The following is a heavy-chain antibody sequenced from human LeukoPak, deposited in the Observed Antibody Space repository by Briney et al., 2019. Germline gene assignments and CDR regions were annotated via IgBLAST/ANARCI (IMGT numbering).Heavy chain of an antibody. CDR2: IYSSGNT. J-gene: IGHJ4*02. CDR3: ARHLGSGWYYFDY. CDR1: GGSISSSSYY. V-gene: IGHV4-39*01. Sequence: SETLSLTCTVSGGSISSSSYYWGWIRQPPGKGLEYIGSIYSSGNTYYNPSLKSRVTIPVDTSKNQFSLKLSSVTAADTAVYYCARHLGSGWYYFDYWGQGTLVTVSS. D-gene: IGHD6-19*01.